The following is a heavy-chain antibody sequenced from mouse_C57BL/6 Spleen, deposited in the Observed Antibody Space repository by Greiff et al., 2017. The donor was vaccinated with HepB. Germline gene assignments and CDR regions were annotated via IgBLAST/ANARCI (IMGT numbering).Heavy chain of an antibody. CDR1: GSTFTSYW. CDR3: AREGLRRDYYAMDY. CDR2: IDPSDSYT. V-gene: IGHV1-50*01. Sequence: VQLQQPGAELVKPGASVKLSFKASGSTFTSYWMQWVKQRPGQGLEWIGEIDPSDSYTNYNQKFKGKATLTVDTSSSTAYMQLSSLTSEDSAVYYCAREGLRRDYYAMDYWGQGTSVTVSS. D-gene: IGHD2-4*01. J-gene: IGHJ4*01.